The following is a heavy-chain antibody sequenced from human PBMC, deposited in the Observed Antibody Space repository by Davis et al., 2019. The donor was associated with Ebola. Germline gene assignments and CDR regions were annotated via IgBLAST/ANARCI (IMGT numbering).Heavy chain of an antibody. J-gene: IGHJ5*02. D-gene: IGHD2-15*01. CDR1: GFTFSSYW. V-gene: IGHV3-74*01. Sequence: PGGSLRLSCAASGFTFSSYWMHWVRQAPGKGLVWVSRINSDGSSTSYADSVKGRFTISRDNAKNTLYLQMNSLRAEDTAVYYCARGPPRSAFDPWGQGTLVTVSS. CDR2: INSDGSST. CDR3: ARGPPRSAFDP.